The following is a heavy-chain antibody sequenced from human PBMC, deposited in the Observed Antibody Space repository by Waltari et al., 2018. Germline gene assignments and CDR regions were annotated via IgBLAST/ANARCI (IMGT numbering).Heavy chain of an antibody. Sequence: EVQLVESGGGLIQPGGSLRLSCAASGFTVSSNYMSWVRQAPGKGVEWCVVIESGGSTSYADSVKGRFTISRDNSKNTLYLQMNSLRAEDTAVYYCASLQGHDFWSGYIDYWGQGTLVTVSS. CDR2: IESGGST. V-gene: IGHV3-53*01. J-gene: IGHJ4*02. CDR3: ASLQGHDFWSGYIDY. D-gene: IGHD3-3*01. CDR1: GFTVSSNY.